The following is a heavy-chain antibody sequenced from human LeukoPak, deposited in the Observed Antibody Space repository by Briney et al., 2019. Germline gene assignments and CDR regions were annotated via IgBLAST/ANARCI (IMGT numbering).Heavy chain of an antibody. CDR3: ARDEGGSYPGGLFDY. CDR1: GFTFSGHY. Sequence: GGSLRLSCAASGFTFSGHYMDWVRQAPGKGLEWVSSISSSSTYIYYADSVKGRFTISRDNAKNSLYLQMNSLRAEDTSMYYCARDEGGSYPGGLFDYWGQGALVTVSS. CDR2: ISSSSTYI. J-gene: IGHJ4*02. D-gene: IGHD1-26*01. V-gene: IGHV3-21*01.